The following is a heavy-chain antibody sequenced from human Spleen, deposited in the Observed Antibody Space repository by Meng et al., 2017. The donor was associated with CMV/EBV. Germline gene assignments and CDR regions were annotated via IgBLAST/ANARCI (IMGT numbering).Heavy chain of an antibody. D-gene: IGHD3-10*01. J-gene: IGHJ4*02. CDR1: GFTFSSYS. V-gene: IGHV3-21*01. CDR3: ARALHYYGSGTLDS. Sequence: ASGFTFSSYSMNWVRQAPGKRLGWVSSISSSSSYIYYAESLKGRFTISRDNAKNSLYLQMHSLRAEDTAVYYCARALHYYGSGTLDSWGQGTLVTVSS. CDR2: ISSSSSYI.